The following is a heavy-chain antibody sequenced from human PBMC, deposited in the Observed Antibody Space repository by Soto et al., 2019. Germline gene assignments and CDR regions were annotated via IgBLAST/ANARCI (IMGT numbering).Heavy chain of an antibody. CDR3: TKSRGWYTFDY. V-gene: IGHV3-23*01. Sequence: EVQLLESGGGLVQPGGSLRLSCAASGFTITSYPMGWVRQAPGKGLEWVSAISGSGDSTYYADSVKGRFTISRDNSKSTLYLQMNSLRAEDTAVYYCTKSRGWYTFDYWGQGTLVTVSS. CDR2: ISGSGDST. J-gene: IGHJ4*02. CDR1: GFTITSYP. D-gene: IGHD6-19*01.